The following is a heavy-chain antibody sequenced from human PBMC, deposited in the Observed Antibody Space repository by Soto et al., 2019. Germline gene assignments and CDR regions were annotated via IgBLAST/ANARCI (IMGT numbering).Heavy chain of an antibody. J-gene: IGHJ4*02. Sequence: PGGSLRLSCAVFGFTFSDYPMYWVRQAPGKGLEWVAIVSHDGSNKWYADFVKGRFTISRDNAKNTLYLQMNSLRAEDTAVYYCVNLPCRQMSCPDYWGQGTLVTVSS. CDR3: VNLPCRQMSCPDY. CDR1: GFTFSDYP. CDR2: VSHDGSNK. V-gene: IGHV3-30-3*01.